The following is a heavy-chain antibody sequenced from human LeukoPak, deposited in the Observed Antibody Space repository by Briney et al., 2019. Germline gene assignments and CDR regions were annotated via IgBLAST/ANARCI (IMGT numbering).Heavy chain of an antibody. CDR2: IAASGTT. Sequence: SETLSLTCSVSGGSIESYYWSWIRQPPGKGLEFIGYIAASGTTKHNPSLKSRVTLSMDTFKNQFSLKLSSVTAADTAVYYCASGSGDKGPHWFDPWGQGTLVTVSS. CDR1: GGSIESYY. V-gene: IGHV4-4*08. CDR3: ASGSGDKGPHWFDP. J-gene: IGHJ5*02. D-gene: IGHD2-21*02.